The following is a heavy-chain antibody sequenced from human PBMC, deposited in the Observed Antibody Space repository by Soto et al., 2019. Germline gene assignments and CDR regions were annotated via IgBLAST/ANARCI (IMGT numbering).Heavy chain of an antibody. CDR1: GFTFSSYG. D-gene: IGHD3-10*01. Sequence: GGSLRLSCAASGFTFSSYGMHWVRQAPGKGLEWVAVIWYDGSNKYYADSVKGRFTISRDNSKNTLYLQMNSLRAEDTAVYYCARDGYYGSGSYGIYYYMDVWGKGTTVTVSS. CDR2: IWYDGSNK. J-gene: IGHJ6*03. CDR3: ARDGYYGSGSYGIYYYMDV. V-gene: IGHV3-33*01.